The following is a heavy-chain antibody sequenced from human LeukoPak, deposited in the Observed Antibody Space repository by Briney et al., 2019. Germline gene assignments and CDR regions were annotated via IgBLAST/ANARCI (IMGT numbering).Heavy chain of an antibody. V-gene: IGHV4-59*08. J-gene: IGHJ4*02. CDR1: GGSISSDY. CDR3: ARHLRYCSGGSCYRTFDY. Sequence: PSETLSLTCTVSGGSISSDYWSWIRQPPGKGLECIGYIYYSGSTNYNPSLKSRVTISLDTSKNQFSLKLSSVTAADTAVYYCARHLRYCSGGSCYRTFDYWGQGTLVTVSS. CDR2: IYYSGST. D-gene: IGHD2-15*01.